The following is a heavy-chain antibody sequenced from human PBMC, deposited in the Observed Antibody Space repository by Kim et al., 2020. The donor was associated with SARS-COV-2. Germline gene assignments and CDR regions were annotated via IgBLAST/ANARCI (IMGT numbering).Heavy chain of an antibody. V-gene: IGHV1-69*06. J-gene: IGHJ6*02. CDR2: IIPIFGTA. CDR1: GGTFSSYA. CDR3: ARLNCSSTSCYGPLYYYYYYGMDV. Sequence: ASVKVSCKASGGTFSSYAISWVRQAPGQGLEWMGGIIPIFGTANYAQKFQGRVTITADKSTSTAYMELSSLRSEDTAVYYCARLNCSSTSCYGPLYYYYYYGMDVWGQGTTVTVSS. D-gene: IGHD2-2*01.